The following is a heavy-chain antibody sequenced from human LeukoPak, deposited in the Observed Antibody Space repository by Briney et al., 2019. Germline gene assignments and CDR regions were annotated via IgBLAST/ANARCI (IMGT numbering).Heavy chain of an antibody. Sequence: ASVKVSCKASSYTFTSYGISWVRQAPGQGLEWMGWISAYNGNTNYAQKLQGRVTMTTDTSTSTAYMELRSLRSDDTAVYYCARHHYYGSGSLLDAFDIWGQGTMVTVSS. CDR2: ISAYNGNT. D-gene: IGHD3-10*01. J-gene: IGHJ3*02. V-gene: IGHV1-18*01. CDR1: SYTFTSYG. CDR3: ARHHYYGSGSLLDAFDI.